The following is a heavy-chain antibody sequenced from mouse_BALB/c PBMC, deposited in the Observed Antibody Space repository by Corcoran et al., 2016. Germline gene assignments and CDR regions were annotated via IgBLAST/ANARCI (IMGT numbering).Heavy chain of an antibody. Sequence: QIQLVQSGPELKKPGETVKISCKASGYTFTNYGMNWVKQAPGKGLKWMGWINTNTGEPTYAEEFKGRFAFSLETSASTAYLQINNLKNEDTATYFCAREGFYYYGSSYGFAYWGQGTLVTVSA. V-gene: IGHV9-3*02. J-gene: IGHJ3*01. D-gene: IGHD1-1*01. CDR1: GYTFTNYG. CDR2: INTNTGEP. CDR3: AREGFYYYGSSYGFAY.